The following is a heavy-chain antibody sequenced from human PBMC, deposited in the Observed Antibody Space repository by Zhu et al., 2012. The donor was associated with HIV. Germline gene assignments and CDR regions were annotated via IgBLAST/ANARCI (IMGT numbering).Heavy chain of an antibody. D-gene: IGHD3-10*01. CDR1: GGSFSGFY. Sequence: QVQLQQWGAGLLKPSETLSLTCAVYGGSFSGFYWSWIRQPPGKGLEWIGEINHSGSVNYNPSLKSRVTISVDTSKNQFSLKLSSVTAADTALYYCARGDNYYAFGDPAKGRYFQYWGQGTLVTVSS. V-gene: IGHV4-34*01. CDR2: INHSGSV. J-gene: IGHJ1*01. CDR3: ARGDNYYAFGDPAKGRYFQY.